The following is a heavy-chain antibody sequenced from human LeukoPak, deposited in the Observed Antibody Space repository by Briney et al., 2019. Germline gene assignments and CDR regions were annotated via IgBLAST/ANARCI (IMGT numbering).Heavy chain of an antibody. J-gene: IGHJ6*03. Sequence: SETLSLTCSVSGYSISSAYYWGWIRQPPGKGLEWIATIHYSGSTYYNPSLKSRVTISLDTSKNQFSLKLSSVTAADTAVYYCARTTEGGYTYGYFYYYYMDVWGKGTTVTISS. D-gene: IGHD5-18*01. CDR2: IHYSGST. CDR1: GYSISSAYY. V-gene: IGHV4-38-2*02. CDR3: ARTTEGGYTYGYFYYYYMDV.